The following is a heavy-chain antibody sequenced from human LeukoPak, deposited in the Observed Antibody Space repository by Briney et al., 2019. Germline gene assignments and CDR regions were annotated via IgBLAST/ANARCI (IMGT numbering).Heavy chain of an antibody. J-gene: IGHJ4*02. V-gene: IGHV4-59*01. CDR2: IYYSGST. CDR1: GGSISTYS. CDR3: ARDYSSGWYSVDY. Sequence: SETLSLTCTVSGGSISTYSWSWIRQPPGKGLEWIGNIYYSGSTNYNPSLKSRVTISVDTSKNQFSLKLSSVTAADTAIYYCARDYSSGWYSVDYWGQGTLITVSS. D-gene: IGHD6-19*01.